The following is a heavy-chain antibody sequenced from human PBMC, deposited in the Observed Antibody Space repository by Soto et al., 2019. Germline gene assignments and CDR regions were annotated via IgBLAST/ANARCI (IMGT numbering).Heavy chain of an antibody. D-gene: IGHD2-2*01. CDR1: GFTFSNAW. CDR2: IKSKTDGGTT. J-gene: IGHJ4*02. CDR3: TYLIVVPAAPEQD. Sequence: GGSLRLSCAASGFTFSNAWMSWVRQAPGKGLEWVGRIKSKTDGGTTDYAAPVKGRFTISRDDSKNTLYLQMNSLKTEDTAVYYCTYLIVVPAAPEQDWGQGTLVTVSS. V-gene: IGHV3-15*01.